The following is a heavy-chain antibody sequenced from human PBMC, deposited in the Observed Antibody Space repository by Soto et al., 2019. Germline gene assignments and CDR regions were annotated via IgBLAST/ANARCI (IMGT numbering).Heavy chain of an antibody. V-gene: IGHV3-30*18. Sequence: QVQLVESGGGVVQPGRSLRLSCAASGFTFSSYGMHWVRQAPGKGLEWVAVISYDGSNKYYADSVKGRFTISRDNSKNTLYLQMNSLRAEDTAVYYCAKDRLNHDIVGATEFDYWGQGTLVTVSS. CDR1: GFTFSSYG. CDR2: ISYDGSNK. D-gene: IGHD1-26*01. CDR3: AKDRLNHDIVGATEFDY. J-gene: IGHJ4*02.